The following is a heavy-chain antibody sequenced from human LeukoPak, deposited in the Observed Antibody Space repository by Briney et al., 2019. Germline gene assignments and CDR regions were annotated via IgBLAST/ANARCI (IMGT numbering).Heavy chain of an antibody. CDR1: GGSISSYY. CDR2: IYYSGST. V-gene: IGHV4-59*12. CDR3: ARGVRDIVVVPPGY. D-gene: IGHD2-2*01. Sequence: SETLSLTCTVSGGSISSYYWSWIRQPPGKGLEWIGYIYYSGSTNYNPSLKSRVTISVDRSKNQFSLKLSSVTAADTAVYYCARGVRDIVVVPPGYWGQGTLVTVSS. J-gene: IGHJ4*02.